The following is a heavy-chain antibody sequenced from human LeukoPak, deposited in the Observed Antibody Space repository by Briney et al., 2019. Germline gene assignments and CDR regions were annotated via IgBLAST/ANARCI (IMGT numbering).Heavy chain of an antibody. D-gene: IGHD6-13*01. J-gene: IGHJ6*03. CDR3: ARDRYSSSWSLTYYYYYYMDV. Sequence: SETLSLTCTVSGGSISSSSYYWGWIRQPPGKGLEWIGSIYYSGSTYYNPSLKSRVTISVDTPKNQFSLKLSSVTAADTAVYYCARDRYSSSWSLTYYYYYYMDVWGKGTTVTVSS. CDR2: IYYSGST. V-gene: IGHV4-39*07. CDR1: GGSISSSSYY.